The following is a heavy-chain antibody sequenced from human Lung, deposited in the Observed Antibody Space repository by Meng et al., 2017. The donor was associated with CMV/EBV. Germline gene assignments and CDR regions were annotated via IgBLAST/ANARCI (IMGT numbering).Heavy chain of an antibody. J-gene: IGHJ4*02. CDR1: GVSISSNIR. V-gene: IGHV4-4*02. Sequence: QAHGQGLVKPSGPSSLHRGGSGVSISSNIRWTWVRQPPGKGLEWIGDIDDSGSTNYNPSLNSRISISLDKSKNHFSLKVNSVTAADTAVYYCARGKQDAWELLAYWGQGALVTVSS. CDR3: ARGKQDAWELLAY. CDR2: IDDSGST. D-gene: IGHD1-26*01.